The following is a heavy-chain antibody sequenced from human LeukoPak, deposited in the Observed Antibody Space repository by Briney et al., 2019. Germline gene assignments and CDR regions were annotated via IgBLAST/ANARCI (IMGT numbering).Heavy chain of an antibody. Sequence: GSLRLSCAASGFTFSSYEMNWVRQAPGKGPEWVSTIHWNVDTTTYADSVKGRFTISRDNAKSSLYLQMSSLRAEDTAFYYCARDRVAMAGKAYFDYWGQGTLVTVSS. CDR1: GFTFSSYE. J-gene: IGHJ4*02. CDR3: ARDRVAMAGKAYFDY. D-gene: IGHD6-19*01. CDR2: IHWNVDTT. V-gene: IGHV3-20*04.